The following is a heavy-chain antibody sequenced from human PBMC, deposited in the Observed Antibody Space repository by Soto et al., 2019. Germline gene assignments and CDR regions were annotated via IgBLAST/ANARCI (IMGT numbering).Heavy chain of an antibody. CDR3: ASGGDILTASPPGGYYYYMDV. V-gene: IGHV1-3*01. Sequence: QVQLVQSGAEVKKPGASVKVSCKASGYTFTSYAMHWVRQAPGQRLEWMGWINAGNGNTKYSQKFQGRVTITRDTSACTAYMELSSLRSEDTAVYYCASGGDILTASPPGGYYYYMDVWGKGTTVTVSS. CDR2: INAGNGNT. CDR1: GYTFTSYA. D-gene: IGHD3-9*01. J-gene: IGHJ6*03.